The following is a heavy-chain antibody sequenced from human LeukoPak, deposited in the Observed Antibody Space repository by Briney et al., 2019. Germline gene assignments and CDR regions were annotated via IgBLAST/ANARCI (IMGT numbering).Heavy chain of an antibody. V-gene: IGHV3-21*01. CDR2: ISSSRSYI. CDR1: GFTFSCDS. J-gene: IGHJ3*02. D-gene: IGHD2-15*01. CDR3: ARDLGMLPGGSTSRPRDAFDI. Sequence: GGSLRLACAASGFTFSCDSMNWVRQAPGKGLEWVSSISSSRSYIYYADSVKGRFTISRDNAKNSLYLQMHSLRAEDTAVYYCARDLGMLPGGSTSRPRDAFDIWGQGTMVTVSS.